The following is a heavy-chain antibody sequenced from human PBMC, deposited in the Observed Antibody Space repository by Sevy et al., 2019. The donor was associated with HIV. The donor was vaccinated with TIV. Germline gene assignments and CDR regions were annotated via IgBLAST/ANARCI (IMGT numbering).Heavy chain of an antibody. Sequence: GGSLRLSCAASGFTFSSYSMNWVRQAPGKGLEWVSSISSSSSYIYYADSVKGRFTISRDNAKNSLYLQMNSLRAEDTVVYYCARDQAYYDSSGDHGYWGQGTLVTVSS. CDR1: GFTFSSYS. CDR2: ISSSSSYI. J-gene: IGHJ4*02. CDR3: ARDQAYYDSSGDHGY. D-gene: IGHD3-22*01. V-gene: IGHV3-21*01.